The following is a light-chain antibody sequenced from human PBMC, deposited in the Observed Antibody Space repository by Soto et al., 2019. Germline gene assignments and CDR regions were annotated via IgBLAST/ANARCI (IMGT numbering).Light chain of an antibody. V-gene: IGKV3-15*01. Sequence: EVVMTQSPATLSVSPGDTATLSSRASQGVSSSLAWYQQKPGQPPRLLIYGASTRATGVPARFSGSGSVTEFTLTISRLQSEDFAVYYCQQYYNWRPRFGQGTKVEIK. J-gene: IGKJ1*01. CDR1: QGVSSS. CDR2: GAS. CDR3: QQYYNWRPR.